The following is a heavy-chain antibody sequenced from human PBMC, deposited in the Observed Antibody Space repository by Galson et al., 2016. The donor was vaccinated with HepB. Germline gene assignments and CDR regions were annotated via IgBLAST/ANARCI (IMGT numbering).Heavy chain of an antibody. V-gene: IGHV3-53*01. CDR3: ATRLGYCRGGTCFGGY. Sequence: SLRLSCAVSGFSVSDNYMSWVRQAPGKGLEWVSLIYSDGRTHHAESVKGRFTISRDNTKNTVYLQMNSLRVEDSAIYYCATRLGYCRGGTCFGGYWGQGSLVIVS. J-gene: IGHJ1*01. CDR2: IYSDGRT. D-gene: IGHD2-15*01. CDR1: GFSVSDNY.